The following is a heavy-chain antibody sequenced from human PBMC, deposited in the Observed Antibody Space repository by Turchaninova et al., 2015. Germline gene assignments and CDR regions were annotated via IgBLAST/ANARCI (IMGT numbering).Heavy chain of an antibody. J-gene: IGHJ4*02. CDR2: INHSGST. V-gene: IGHV4-34*01. CDR1: GGSFSGYY. Sequence: QVQLQQWGAGLLKPSETLSLTCAASGGSFSGYYWTWILQPPGQGRGWIGEINHSGSTNYNPSLKSRVTISVDTSKNQFSLKLSSVTAADTAVYYCARGLGYSSGWYRGMGYWGQGTLVTVSS. CDR3: ARGLGYSSGWYRGMGY. D-gene: IGHD6-19*01.